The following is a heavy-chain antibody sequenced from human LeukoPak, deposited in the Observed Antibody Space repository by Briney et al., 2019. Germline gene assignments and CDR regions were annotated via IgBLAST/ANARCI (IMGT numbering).Heavy chain of an antibody. D-gene: IGHD3-9*01. J-gene: IGHJ4*02. CDR3: AKAEGYDILTGLDY. Sequence: SRLGLAPGKGLEWVSGIGASGGSTYYAESVKGRFTISRDNSKNTLYLQMNSLRTEDTAVYYCAKAEGYDILTGLDYWGQGTLVTVSS. V-gene: IGHV3-23*01. CDR2: IGASGGST.